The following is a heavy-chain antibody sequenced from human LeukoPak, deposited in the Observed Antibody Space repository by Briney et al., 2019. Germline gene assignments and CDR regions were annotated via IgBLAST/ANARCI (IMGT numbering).Heavy chain of an antibody. J-gene: IGHJ4*02. Sequence: ASMKVSCKASGYTFTGYYMHWVRQAPGQGLEWMGWINPNSGGTNYAQKFQGRVTMTRDTSISTAYMELSRLRSDDTAVYYCARDVPRYIAVAGRGGGDYWGQGTLVTVSS. V-gene: IGHV1-2*02. D-gene: IGHD6-19*01. CDR2: INPNSGGT. CDR3: ARDVPRYIAVAGRGGGDY. CDR1: GYTFTGYY.